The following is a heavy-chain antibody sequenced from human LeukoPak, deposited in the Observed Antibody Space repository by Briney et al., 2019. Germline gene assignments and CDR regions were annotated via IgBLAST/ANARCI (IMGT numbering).Heavy chain of an antibody. Sequence: GGSLRLSCPASGFTVSNNEMSWVRQAPGKGLEWLSVFYSAGTIYYADSVKGRFTISRDNSKNTLYLEMNGLRAEDTAVYYCAKDAVGGYSSSWFGSGGGDYWGQGTLVTVSS. V-gene: IGHV3-66*01. D-gene: IGHD6-13*01. CDR1: GFTVSNNE. CDR3: AKDAVGGYSSSWFGSGGGDY. CDR2: FYSAGTI. J-gene: IGHJ4*02.